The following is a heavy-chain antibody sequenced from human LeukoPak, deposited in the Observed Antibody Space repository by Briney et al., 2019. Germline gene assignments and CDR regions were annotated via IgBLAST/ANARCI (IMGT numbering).Heavy chain of an antibody. CDR1: GFTFSSYA. CDR2: ISGSGGST. V-gene: IGHV3-23*01. Sequence: PGGSLRLSCAASGFTFSSYAMSWVRQAPGKGLEWVSAISGSGGSTYYADSVKGRFTISRDNSKNTLYLQMNSLRAEDTAVYYCAKDAKSGLGATSHYFDYWGQGTLVTVSS. J-gene: IGHJ4*02. D-gene: IGHD1-26*01. CDR3: AKDAKSGLGATSHYFDY.